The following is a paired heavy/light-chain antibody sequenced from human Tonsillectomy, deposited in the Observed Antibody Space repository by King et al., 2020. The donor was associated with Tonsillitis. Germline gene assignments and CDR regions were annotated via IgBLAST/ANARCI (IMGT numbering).Light chain of an antibody. CDR2: GAS. CDR1: QSVSNNY. CDR3: LQYGSSLWT. Sequence: EIVLTQSPGTLSLSPGERATLSCRASQSVSNNYLAWYQQKPGQAPRLLIYGASSRATDLPDRFSGSGSGTDFTLTISRLEPEDFAVYYCLQYGSSLWTFGQGTKVEIK. J-gene: IGKJ1*01. V-gene: IGKV3-20*01.
Heavy chain of an antibody. D-gene: IGHD5-18*01. J-gene: IGHJ4*02. CDR1: GGSFSGYY. V-gene: IGHV4-34*01. Sequence: QVQLQQWGAGLLKPSETLSLTCAVYGGSFSGYYWSWIRQPPGKGLEWIGEINHSGSTNYNPSLKSRVTISVDTSKNQFSLKLSSVTAADTAVYYCARPTEMDTAMVTPRYFDYWGQGTLVTVSS. CDR3: ARPTEMDTAMVTPRYFDY. CDR2: INHSGST.